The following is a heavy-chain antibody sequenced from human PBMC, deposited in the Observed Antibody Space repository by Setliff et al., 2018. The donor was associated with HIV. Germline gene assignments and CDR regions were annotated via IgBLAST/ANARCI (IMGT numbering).Heavy chain of an antibody. D-gene: IGHD2-21*01. J-gene: IGHJ4*02. V-gene: IGHV3-23*01. CDR2: ISGSGSTT. CDR3: AKLQAGHVYSHYDS. CDR1: GFTFTSYA. Sequence: GGSLRLSCAASGFTFTSYAMNWVRQAPGKGLEWVSSISGSGSTTYYADSVKGRLTISRDNSQNALYLHMNSLRAEDTAVYYCAKLQAGHVYSHYDSWGQGTLVTVSS.